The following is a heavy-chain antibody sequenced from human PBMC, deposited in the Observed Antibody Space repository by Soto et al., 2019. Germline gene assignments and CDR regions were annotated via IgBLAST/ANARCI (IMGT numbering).Heavy chain of an antibody. CDR3: ARQRIAVAGFPFDY. CDR2: IYYSGST. V-gene: IGHV4-39*01. CDR1: GGSISSSSYY. Sequence: SETLSLTCTVSGGSISSSSYYWGWTRQPPGKGLEWIGSIYYSGSTYYNPSLKSRVTISVDTSKNQFSLKLSSVTAADTAVYYCARQRIAVAGFPFDYWGQGTLVTVSS. J-gene: IGHJ4*02. D-gene: IGHD6-19*01.